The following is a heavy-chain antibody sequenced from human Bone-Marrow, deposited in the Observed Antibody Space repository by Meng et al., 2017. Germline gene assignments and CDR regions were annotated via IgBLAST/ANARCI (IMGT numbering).Heavy chain of an antibody. CDR3: AREMGYCTNGVCSLPSDY. CDR2: ISYDGSSE. CDR1: GFTFSSHG. V-gene: IGHV3-30*03. Sequence: GESLKISCAASGFTFSSHGMHWVRQAPGKGLEWVALISYDGSSESHADSVKGRFTISRDNSKNTLYLQMNSLRAEDTAVYYCAREMGYCTNGVCSLPSDYWGQGTLVTVSS. D-gene: IGHD2-8*01. J-gene: IGHJ4*02.